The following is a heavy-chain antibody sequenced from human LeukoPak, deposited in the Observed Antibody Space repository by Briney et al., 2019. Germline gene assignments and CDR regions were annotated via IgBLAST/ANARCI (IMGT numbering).Heavy chain of an antibody. CDR2: IYYSGST. V-gene: IGHV4-59*01. J-gene: IGHJ4*02. CDR3: ARAPGIAAAGPTH. CDR1: GGSISSYY. Sequence: SETLSLTCTVSGGSISSYYWSWIRQPPGEGLEWIGYIYYSGSTNYNPSLKSRVTISVDTSKNQFSLKLSSVTAADTAVYYCARAPGIAAAGPTHWGQGTLVTVSS. D-gene: IGHD6-13*01.